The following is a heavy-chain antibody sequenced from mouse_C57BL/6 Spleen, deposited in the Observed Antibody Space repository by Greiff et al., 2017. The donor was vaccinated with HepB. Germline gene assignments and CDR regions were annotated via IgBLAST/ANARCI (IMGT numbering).Heavy chain of an antibody. Sequence: EVQLQQSGPELVKPGASVKIPCKASGYTFTDYNMDWVKQSHGKSLEWIGDINPNNGGTIYNQKFKGKATLTVDKSSSTAYMELRSLTSEDTAVYYCARSAAQAYYFDYWGQGTTLTVSS. CDR3: ARSAAQAYYFDY. D-gene: IGHD3-2*02. CDR2: INPNNGGT. CDR1: GYTFTDYN. V-gene: IGHV1-18*01. J-gene: IGHJ2*01.